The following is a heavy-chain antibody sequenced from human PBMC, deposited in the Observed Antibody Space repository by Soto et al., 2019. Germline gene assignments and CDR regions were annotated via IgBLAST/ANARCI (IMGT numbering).Heavy chain of an antibody. V-gene: IGHV4-31*03. J-gene: IGHJ2*01. CDR2: IYYSGST. CDR3: ARGLSHYFYWSAPQPKTRPTWSLDL. D-gene: IGHD3-3*01. CDR1: GGSITSGDYY. Sequence: QVQLQESGPGLVKPSQTLSLTCTVAGGSITSGDYYWSWIRQHPGKGLEWTGYIYYSGSTSYNPSLKCRAIVSVDPSKRHLSLELSSVTAADTAVYYCARGLSHYFYWSAPQPKTRPTWSLDLWGRGTLVTVSS.